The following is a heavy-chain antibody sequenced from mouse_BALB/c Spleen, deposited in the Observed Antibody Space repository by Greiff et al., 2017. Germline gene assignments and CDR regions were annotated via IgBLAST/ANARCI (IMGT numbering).Heavy chain of an antibody. J-gene: IGHJ4*01. CDR1: GYTFTSYW. Sequence: QVQLKESGAELAKPGASVKMSCKASGYTFTSYWMHWVKQRPGQGLEWIGYINPSTGYTEYNQKFEDKATLTADKSSSTAYMQLSSLTSEDSAVYYCARSWDGYYGMDYWGQGTSVTVSS. CDR2: INPSTGYT. D-gene: IGHD2-3*01. V-gene: IGHV1-7*01. CDR3: ARSWDGYYGMDY.